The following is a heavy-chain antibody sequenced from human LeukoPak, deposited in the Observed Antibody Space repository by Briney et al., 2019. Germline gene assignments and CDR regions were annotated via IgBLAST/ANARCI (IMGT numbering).Heavy chain of an antibody. CDR2: IIPMFGTP. J-gene: IGHJ6*03. D-gene: IGHD2-21*01. CDR1: GGTFNSYA. CDR3: ARNSDQPSYYYYMDV. V-gene: IGHV1-69*05. Sequence: SVKVSCKASGGTFNSYAVSWVRQAPGQGLEWMGGIIPMFGTPNYAQRFQDRVTITTDKSTSTAYMELSSLRSEDTAVYYCARNSDQPSYYYYMDVWGKGTTVTVSS.